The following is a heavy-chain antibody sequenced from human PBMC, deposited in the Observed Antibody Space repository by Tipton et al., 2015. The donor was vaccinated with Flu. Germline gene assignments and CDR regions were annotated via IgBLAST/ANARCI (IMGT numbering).Heavy chain of an antibody. V-gene: IGHV4-31*03. Sequence: LRLSCTVSGGSISSGGYYWGWIRQHPGKGLEWIGYIYYSGSTYYNPSLKSRVTISVDTSKNQFSLKLSSVTAADTAVYYCARAYDYSNYWFDPWGQGTLVTVPS. D-gene: IGHD4-11*01. CDR3: ARAYDYSNYWFDP. J-gene: IGHJ5*02. CDR2: IYYSGST. CDR1: GGSISSGGYY.